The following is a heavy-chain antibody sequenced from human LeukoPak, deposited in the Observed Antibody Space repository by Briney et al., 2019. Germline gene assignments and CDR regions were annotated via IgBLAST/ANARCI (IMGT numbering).Heavy chain of an antibody. J-gene: IGHJ4*02. CDR2: IYYSGSP. CDR1: GGSISSSSYY. V-gene: IGHV4-39*01. D-gene: IGHD6-13*01. CDR3: ARRSGSNWYGPFDY. Sequence: SETLSLTCSVSGGSISSSSYYWGWIRQPPGKGLEWIGSIYYSGSPYYNPSLKSRVTISVDTSKNQFSLKLSSVTAADTAVYYCARRSGSNWYGPFDYWGQGTLVTVSS.